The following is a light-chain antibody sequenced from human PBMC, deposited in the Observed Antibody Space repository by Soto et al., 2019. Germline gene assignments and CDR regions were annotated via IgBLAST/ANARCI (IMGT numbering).Light chain of an antibody. CDR2: GAS. CDR3: QQYNNWPHT. CDR1: QSVGSV. J-gene: IGKJ2*01. Sequence: EIVMTQSPATLSVSPGETVTLSCRASQSVGSVLAWYLQKPGQAPSLLVYGASTRATGMPARFSGSGSGTEFTLTISSLQSEDFAVYYCQQYNNWPHTFGQGTKLEIK. V-gene: IGKV3-15*01.